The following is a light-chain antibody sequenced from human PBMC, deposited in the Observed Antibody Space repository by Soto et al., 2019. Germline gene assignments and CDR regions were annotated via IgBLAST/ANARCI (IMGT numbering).Light chain of an antibody. CDR2: AAS. CDR3: QQSDISSCT. J-gene: IGKJ3*01. Sequence: DIQMTQSPSSLSASVGDRVTITCRASQSIDTSLNWYQQRPGKAPNLLIYAASTLQTGVPSRFSGGGSGTHFTLTSSSLQPEDFATYYCQQSDISSCTFGPGTKVDIK. CDR1: QSIDTS. V-gene: IGKV1-39*01.